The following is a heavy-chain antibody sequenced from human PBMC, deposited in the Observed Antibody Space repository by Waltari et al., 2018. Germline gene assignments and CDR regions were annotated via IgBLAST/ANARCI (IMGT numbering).Heavy chain of an antibody. Sequence: QLVESGGGLVKPGGSLRLLWAAAGLHSPDAGQHLATLAPGVGRGRQAPGKGLEWVGRIQRNTDGGTTDYAAPVKGRFTISRDDSKTTVFLQMNSLKSEDTAVYYCTTDTPYLNYMDVWGRGTTVTVSS. D-gene: IGHD2-15*01. V-gene: IGHV3-15*01. J-gene: IGHJ6*03. CDR2: IQRNTDGGTT. CDR1: GLHSPDAGQHLATLAPG. CDR3: TTDTPYLNYMDV.